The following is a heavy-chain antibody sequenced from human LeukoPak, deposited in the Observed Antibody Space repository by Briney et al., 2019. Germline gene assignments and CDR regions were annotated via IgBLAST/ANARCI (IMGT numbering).Heavy chain of an antibody. Sequence: GGSLRLSCAASRFTFSSYGMHWVRQAPGKGLEWVAFIRYDGSNKYYADSVKGRFTISRDNSKNTLYLQMNSLRAEDTAVYYCAKDSTIRSYGYFDYWGQGTLVTVSS. CDR1: RFTFSSYG. CDR3: AKDSTIRSYGYFDY. CDR2: IRYDGSNK. V-gene: IGHV3-30*02. J-gene: IGHJ4*02. D-gene: IGHD3-10*01.